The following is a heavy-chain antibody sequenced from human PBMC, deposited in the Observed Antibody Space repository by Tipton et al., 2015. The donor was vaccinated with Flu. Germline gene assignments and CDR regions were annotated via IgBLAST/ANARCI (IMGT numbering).Heavy chain of an antibody. Sequence: SLRLSCAASGFTVNSNYMSWVRQAPGKGLEWVSVIYSDGRAYYVDSVKGRFTVSRDDSKNMLSLQMDSLRAEGTVVYYCTRGQGANPWGQGTLVTVSS. CDR1: GFTVNSNY. V-gene: IGHV3-53*01. CDR3: TRGQGANP. J-gene: IGHJ5*02. CDR2: IYSDGRA.